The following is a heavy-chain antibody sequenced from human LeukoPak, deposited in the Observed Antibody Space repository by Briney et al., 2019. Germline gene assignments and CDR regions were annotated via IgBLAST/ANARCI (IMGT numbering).Heavy chain of an antibody. CDR3: ARDPMGAGGRDDAFDI. D-gene: IGHD1-26*01. V-gene: IGHV1-2*02. CDR1: GYTFTGYY. CDR2: INPNSGGT. Sequence: ASVKVSCKASGYTFTGYYMHWVRQAPGQGLEWMGWINPNSGGTNYAQKFQGRVTMTTDTSTSTAYMELRSLRSDDTAVYYCARDPMGAGGRDDAFDIWGQGTMVTVSS. J-gene: IGHJ3*02.